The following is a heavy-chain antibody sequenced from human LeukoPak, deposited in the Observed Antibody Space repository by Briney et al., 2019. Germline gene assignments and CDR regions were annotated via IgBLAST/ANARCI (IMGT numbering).Heavy chain of an antibody. CDR3: ARVRQDIVVVVGEFDY. D-gene: IGHD2-15*01. V-gene: IGHV4-39*07. CDR1: GGSISSSSYY. J-gene: IGHJ4*02. Sequence: SETLSLTCTVSGGSISSSSYYWGWIRQPPGKGLEWIGSIYYSGSTYYNPSLKSRVTISVDTSKNQFSLKLSSVTAADTAVYYRARVRQDIVVVVGEFDYWGQGTLVTVSS. CDR2: IYYSGST.